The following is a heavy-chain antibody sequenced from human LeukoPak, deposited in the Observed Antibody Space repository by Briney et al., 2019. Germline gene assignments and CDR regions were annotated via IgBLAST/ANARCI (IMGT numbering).Heavy chain of an antibody. CDR3: ASSSSWYPIWSDP. J-gene: IGHJ5*02. CDR1: GFTFSSYE. V-gene: IGHV3-48*03. Sequence: GGSLRLSCAASGFTFSSYEMNWVRQAPGKGLEWVSYISSSGSTIYYADSVKGRFTISRDNAKNSLYLQMNSLRAEDTAVYYCASSSSWYPIWSDPWGQGTLVTVSS. D-gene: IGHD6-13*01. CDR2: ISSSGSTI.